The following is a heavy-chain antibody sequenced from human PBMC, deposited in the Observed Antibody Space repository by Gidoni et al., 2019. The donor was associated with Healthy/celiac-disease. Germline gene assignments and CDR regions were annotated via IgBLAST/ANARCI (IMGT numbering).Heavy chain of an antibody. J-gene: IGHJ4*02. CDR1: GGSISSGGYY. D-gene: IGHD3-22*01. CDR2: IYYSGST. V-gene: IGHV4-31*03. Sequence: QVQLQESGPGLVKPSQTLSLTCTVSGGSISSGGYYWSWIRQHPGKGLEWIGYIYYSGSTYYNPSLKSRVTISVDTSKNPFSLKLSSVTAADTAVYYCARGEVYYYDSSGYYAYYFDYWGQGTLVTVSS. CDR3: ARGEVYYYDSSGYYAYYFDY.